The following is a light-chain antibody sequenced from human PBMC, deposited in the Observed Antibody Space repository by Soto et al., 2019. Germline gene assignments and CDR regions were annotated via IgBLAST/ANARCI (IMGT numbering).Light chain of an antibody. CDR2: GNN. Sequence: QSVLTRPPSVSGAPGQRVTISCTGSRSNIGSTYDVQWYQQLPETAPKLLIHGNNNRPSGVPDRFSGSKSGTSASLAITGLQADDEADYYCQSYDDSLSVHYVFGTGTKVTVL. V-gene: IGLV1-40*01. J-gene: IGLJ1*01. CDR3: QSYDDSLSVHYV. CDR1: RSNIGSTYD.